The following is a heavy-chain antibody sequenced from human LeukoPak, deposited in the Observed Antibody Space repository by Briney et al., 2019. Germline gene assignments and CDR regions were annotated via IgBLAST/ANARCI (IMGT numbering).Heavy chain of an antibody. V-gene: IGHV5-51*01. J-gene: IGHJ3*02. CDR2: IYPGDSDT. Sequence: GESLKISCKGSGYSFNNYWTGWMRQMPGKGLEWMGIIYPGDSDTRYIPSFQGQVTISADKSISTAYLHWSSLKVSDTAMYYCARQGFGWTFDIWGQGTMVTVSS. CDR1: GYSFNNYW. D-gene: IGHD3-10*01. CDR3: ARQGFGWTFDI.